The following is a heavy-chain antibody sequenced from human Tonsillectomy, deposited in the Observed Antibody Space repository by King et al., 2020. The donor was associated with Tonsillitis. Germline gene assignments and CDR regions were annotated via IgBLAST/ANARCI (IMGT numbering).Heavy chain of an antibody. J-gene: IGHJ4*02. CDR1: GGSFSNYY. D-gene: IGHD3-3*01. CDR3: ASQTYYDFWSGYLFDY. Sequence: VQLQQWGAGLLKPSETLSLTCAIYGGSFSNYYWSWIRQPPGKGLEWIGEINHSGSINYNQSLKSRVTISLDTSKNQFSLKLNSASAADTAVYFCASQTYYDFWSGYLFDYWGQGTLVTVSS. CDR2: INHSGSI. V-gene: IGHV4-34*01.